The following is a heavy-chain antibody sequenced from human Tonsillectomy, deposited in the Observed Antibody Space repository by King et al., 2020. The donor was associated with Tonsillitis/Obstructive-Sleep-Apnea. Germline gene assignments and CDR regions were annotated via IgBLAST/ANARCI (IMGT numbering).Heavy chain of an antibody. CDR3: AKVGLRFVAWLLYMDV. Sequence: VQLVESGGGVVQRGGSLRLSCAASGFTFNDYGMHWIRQAPGKGLEWVAGISYAGTIKYYVESVKGRFTIARDSSKNTLYLQMNSLRGEDTAVYYCAKVGLRFVAWLLYMDVWGKGTTVTVS. V-gene: IGHV3-30*18. J-gene: IGHJ6*03. CDR1: GFTFNDYG. CDR2: ISYAGTIK. D-gene: IGHD3-3*01.